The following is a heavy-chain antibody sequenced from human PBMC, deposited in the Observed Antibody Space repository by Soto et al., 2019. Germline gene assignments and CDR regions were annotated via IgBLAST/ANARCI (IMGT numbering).Heavy chain of an antibody. CDR2: SSNRDRST. D-gene: IGHD3-3*01. CDR1: GFIFSDYY. V-gene: IGHV3-11*01. J-gene: IGHJ6*02. CDR3: ARAWKIEKFGVISMSKGLDV. Sequence: QVQLVESGGGLVKAGGSLRLSCAASGFIFSDYYMTWIRQAPGKGLEWLSCSSNRDRSTYYADSVKDRFVVSKDNAKNLVYLQMNSLRAEDTDVYFWARAWKIEKFGVISMSKGLDVWGQGTTVTVSS.